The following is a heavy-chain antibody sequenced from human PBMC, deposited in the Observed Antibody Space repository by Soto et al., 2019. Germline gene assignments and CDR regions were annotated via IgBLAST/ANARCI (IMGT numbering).Heavy chain of an antibody. J-gene: IGHJ4*02. Sequence: QVQLVESGGGVVQPGRSLRLSCAASGFTFSSYGMHWVRQAPGKGLEWVAVISYDGSNKYYADSVKGRFTISRDNSKNTLYLQMSSLRAEDTAVYYCAKDRYYGSGSYWFDYWGQGTLVTVSS. V-gene: IGHV3-30*18. CDR1: GFTFSSYG. D-gene: IGHD3-10*01. CDR3: AKDRYYGSGSYWFDY. CDR2: ISYDGSNK.